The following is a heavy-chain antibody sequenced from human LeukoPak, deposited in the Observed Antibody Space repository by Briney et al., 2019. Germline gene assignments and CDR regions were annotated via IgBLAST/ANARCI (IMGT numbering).Heavy chain of an antibody. Sequence: PGGSLRLSCAASGFTFSSYEMNWVRQAPGKGLEWVSYISSSGSIIYYADSVKGRFTISRDNAKNSLYLQMNSLRAEDTAVYYCARDSAGSGSYVGYFEYWGQGTLVTVSS. D-gene: IGHD3-10*01. J-gene: IGHJ4*02. CDR3: ARDSAGSGSYVGYFEY. CDR1: GFTFSSYE. CDR2: ISSSGSII. V-gene: IGHV3-48*03.